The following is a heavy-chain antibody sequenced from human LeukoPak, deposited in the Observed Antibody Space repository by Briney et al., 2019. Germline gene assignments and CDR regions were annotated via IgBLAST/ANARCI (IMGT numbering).Heavy chain of an antibody. CDR3: ARLKGSGSYSFDY. CDR1: GFTFSSYS. CDR2: VSSSSSYI. J-gene: IGHJ4*02. Sequence: PGGSLRLSRAASGFTFSSYSMHWVRQAPRKGLEWVSSVSSSSSYIYYADSVKGRFTISRDNAKNSLYLQMNSLRAEDTAVYYCARLKGSGSYSFDYWGQGTLVTVSS. V-gene: IGHV3-21*01. D-gene: IGHD3-10*01.